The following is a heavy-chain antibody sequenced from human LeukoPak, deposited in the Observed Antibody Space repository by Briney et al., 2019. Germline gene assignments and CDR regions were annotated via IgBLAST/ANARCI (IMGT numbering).Heavy chain of an antibody. J-gene: IGHJ5*02. D-gene: IGHD2-15*01. V-gene: IGHV1-3*01. CDR1: GYTFTSYA. CDR3: ARDLGYCSGGSCYSYWFDP. Sequence: ASVKVSCKASGYTFTSYAMHWVRQAPGQRLERMGWINAGNGNTKYSQKFQGRVTITRDTSASTAYMELSSLRSEDTAVYYCARDLGYCSGGSCYSYWFDPWGQGTLVTVSS. CDR2: INAGNGNT.